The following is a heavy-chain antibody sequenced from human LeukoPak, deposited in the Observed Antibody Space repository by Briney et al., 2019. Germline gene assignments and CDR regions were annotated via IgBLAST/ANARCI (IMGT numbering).Heavy chain of an antibody. Sequence: GGSLRLSCATSGFTFSSYWMSWVRQAPGKGLEWVANIKQDGVDKYYVDSVKGRFTISRGNAKRSLYLQMNSLRAEDTAVYYCARDLYSYGANQDDYWGQGTLVTVSS. J-gene: IGHJ4*02. V-gene: IGHV3-7*01. CDR2: IKQDGVDK. CDR3: ARDLYSYGANQDDY. CDR1: GFTFSSYW. D-gene: IGHD5-18*01.